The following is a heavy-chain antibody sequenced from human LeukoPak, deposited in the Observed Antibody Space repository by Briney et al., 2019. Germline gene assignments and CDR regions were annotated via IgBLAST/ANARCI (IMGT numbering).Heavy chain of an antibody. V-gene: IGHV4-59*01. CDR1: GGSISSYY. Sequence: SETLSLTCTVSGGSISSYYWSWIRQPPGKGLEWIGYIYYSGSTNYNPSLKSRVTISVDTSKNQFSLKLSSVTAADTAVYYCARYRGDYLDYYYGMDVWGKGTTVTVSS. J-gene: IGHJ6*04. D-gene: IGHD3-10*01. CDR3: ARYRGDYLDYYYGMDV. CDR2: IYYSGST.